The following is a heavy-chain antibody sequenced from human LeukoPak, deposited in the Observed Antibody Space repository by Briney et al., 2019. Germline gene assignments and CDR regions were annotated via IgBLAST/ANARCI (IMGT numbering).Heavy chain of an antibody. V-gene: IGHV1-8*03. Sequence: GASVKVSCKASGYIFTTYDIGWVRQATGQGLEWMGWLNPNSGNAGYAQKFQGRVTISRNTSISTAYMELGSLRSDDTATYYCARRKFLGWFDPWGQGTLVTVS. CDR2: LNPNSGNA. CDR1: GYIFTTYD. D-gene: IGHD7-27*01. CDR3: ARRKFLGWFDP. J-gene: IGHJ5*02.